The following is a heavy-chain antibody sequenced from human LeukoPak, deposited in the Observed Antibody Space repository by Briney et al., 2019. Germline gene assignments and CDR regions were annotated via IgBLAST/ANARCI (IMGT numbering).Heavy chain of an antibody. V-gene: IGHV3-21*04. CDR1: GFTFSSYR. D-gene: IGHD4-17*01. J-gene: IGHJ4*02. CDR2: ISSSSSYI. CDR3: AKGHGDYLWDYYEY. Sequence: PGESLGLSCAASGFTFSSYRMNWVRQAPGKGLEWVSSISSSSSYISYADSVRGRFAISRDNSMNMVYLQLNSLRAEDTAVYYCAKGHGDYLWDYYEYWGQGVLVTVSS.